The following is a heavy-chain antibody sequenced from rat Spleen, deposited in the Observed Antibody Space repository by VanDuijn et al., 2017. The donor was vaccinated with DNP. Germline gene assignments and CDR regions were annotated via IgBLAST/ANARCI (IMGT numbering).Heavy chain of an antibody. V-gene: IGHV2-15*01. CDR1: GLSLRSNS. D-gene: IGHD5-1*01. J-gene: IGHJ4*01. CDR3: NRESWGYVMYA. CDR2: IWSGGNT. Sequence: QVQLKESGPGLVQPSQTLSLTCTVSGLSLRSNSASWVRQPPGKGLEWMGAIWSGGNTEYNSALKSRLSISSDTAKSQVFLKMNSLQTEDTAIYFCNRESWGYVMYAWGQGASVTVSS.